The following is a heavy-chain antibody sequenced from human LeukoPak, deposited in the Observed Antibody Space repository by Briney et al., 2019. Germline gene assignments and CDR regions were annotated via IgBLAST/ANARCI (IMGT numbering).Heavy chain of an antibody. CDR2: IRYDGSNK. V-gene: IGHV3-30*02. Sequence: GGSLRLSCAASGFTFSSYGMHWVRQAPGKGLEWVAFIRYDGSNKYYADSVKGRFTISRDNSKNTLYLQMNSLRAEDTAVYYCARRGYSGYDIGYWGQGTLVTVSS. CDR3: ARRGYSGYDIGY. J-gene: IGHJ4*02. CDR1: GFTFSSYG. D-gene: IGHD5-12*01.